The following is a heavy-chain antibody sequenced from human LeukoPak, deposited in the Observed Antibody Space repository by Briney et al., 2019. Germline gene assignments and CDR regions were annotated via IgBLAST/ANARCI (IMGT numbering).Heavy chain of an antibody. Sequence: GGSLRLSCAASGFTFSSYGMHWVRQAPGKGLEWVAVISYDGSNKYYADSVKGRFTISRDNFKNTLYLQMNSLRAEDTAVYYCAKEQAPALLMDVWGKGTTVTVSS. CDR2: ISYDGSNK. CDR1: GFTFSSYG. CDR3: AKEQAPALLMDV. J-gene: IGHJ6*03. V-gene: IGHV3-30*19.